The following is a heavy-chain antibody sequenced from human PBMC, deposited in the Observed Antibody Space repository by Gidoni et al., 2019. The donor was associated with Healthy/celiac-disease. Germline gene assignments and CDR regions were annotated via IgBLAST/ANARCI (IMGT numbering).Heavy chain of an antibody. J-gene: IGHJ4*02. CDR1: GLTFSSYS. D-gene: IGHD3-22*01. CDR3: ARGASKGYYDSSGYYAGY. Sequence: EVQLVESGGGLVKPGGSRRLSCAASGLTFSSYSMNWVRQAPGKGLGWVSSLRSSSSYIYYADSVKGRFTISRDNAKNSLYLQMNSLRAEDTAVYYCARGASKGYYDSSGYYAGYWGQGTLVTVSS. CDR2: LRSSSSYI. V-gene: IGHV3-21*01.